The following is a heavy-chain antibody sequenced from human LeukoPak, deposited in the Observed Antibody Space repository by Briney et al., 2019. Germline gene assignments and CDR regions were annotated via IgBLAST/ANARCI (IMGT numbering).Heavy chain of an antibody. CDR3: ARDPYSSGWYGYYFDY. CDR2: IIPIFGTA. J-gene: IGHJ4*02. Sequence: SVKVSCTASGGTFSSYAISWVRQAPGQGLEWMGGIIPIFGTANYAQKFQGRVTITADESTSTAYMELSSLRPEDTAVYYCARDPYSSGWYGYYFDYWGQGTLVTVSS. V-gene: IGHV1-69*01. CDR1: GGTFSSYA. D-gene: IGHD6-19*01.